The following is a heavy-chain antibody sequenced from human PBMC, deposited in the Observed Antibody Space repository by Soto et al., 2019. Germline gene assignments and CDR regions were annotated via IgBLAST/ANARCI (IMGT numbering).Heavy chain of an antibody. D-gene: IGHD2-2*03. CDR3: ARSLGIVRVPAAMHVGWFDP. V-gene: IGHV1-69*13. CDR1: GGTFSSYA. J-gene: IGHJ5*02. Sequence: SVKVSCKASGGTFSSYAISWVRQAPGQGLEWMGGIIPIFGTANYAQKFQGRVTITADESTSTAYMELSSLRSEDTAVYYCARSLGIVRVPAAMHVGWFDPWGQGTLVTVS. CDR2: IIPIFGTA.